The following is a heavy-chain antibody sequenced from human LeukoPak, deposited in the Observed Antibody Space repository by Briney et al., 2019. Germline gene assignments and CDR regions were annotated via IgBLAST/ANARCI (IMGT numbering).Heavy chain of an antibody. CDR1: GYTFTSYG. Sequence: GASVKVSCKASGYTFTSYGISWVRQAPGQGLEWMGWISAYNGNTNYAQKLQGRVTMTTDTSTSTAYMELRSLRSDDTAVYYCARAIIGYSSGSDAFDIWGQGTMVTVSS. J-gene: IGHJ3*02. D-gene: IGHD6-19*01. V-gene: IGHV1-18*01. CDR2: ISAYNGNT. CDR3: ARAIIGYSSGSDAFDI.